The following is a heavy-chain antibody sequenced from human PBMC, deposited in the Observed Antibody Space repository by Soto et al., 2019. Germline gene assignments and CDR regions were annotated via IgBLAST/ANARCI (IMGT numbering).Heavy chain of an antibody. CDR1: GFTFSSYG. CDR2: ISYDGSNK. D-gene: IGHD2-2*01. V-gene: IGHV3-30*18. J-gene: IGHJ6*02. Sequence: VQLVESGGGVVQPGRSLRLSCAASGFTFSSYGMHWVRQAPGKGLEWVAVISYDGSNKYYADSVKGRFTISRDNSKNTLYLQMNSLRAEDTAVYYCAKDLTDIVLVPAAMSHYYGMDVWGQGTTVTVSS. CDR3: AKDLTDIVLVPAAMSHYYGMDV.